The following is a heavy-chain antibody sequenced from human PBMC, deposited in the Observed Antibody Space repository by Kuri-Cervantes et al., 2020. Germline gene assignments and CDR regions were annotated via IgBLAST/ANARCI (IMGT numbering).Heavy chain of an antibody. CDR2: IHFSGST. V-gene: IGHV4-30-4*08. CDR3: ARASYYYDSSGYYLFDS. CDR1: GGSISSGDRY. Sequence: SETLSLTCTVSGGSISSGDRYWNWIRQPPGEGLEWIGYIHFSGSTYYKPSLKSRVTISVDTSENQFSLKLSSVTAADTAVYFCARASYYYDSSGYYLFDSWGQGTPVTVSS. J-gene: IGHJ4*02. D-gene: IGHD3-22*01.